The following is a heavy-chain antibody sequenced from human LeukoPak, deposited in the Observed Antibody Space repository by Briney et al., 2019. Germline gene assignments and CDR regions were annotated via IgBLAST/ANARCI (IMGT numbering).Heavy chain of an antibody. CDR2: INPNSGDT. Sequence: ASVKVSCKASGYTFTGYYMHWVRQAPGQGLEWMGWINPNSGDTNYAQKFQGRVTMTRDTSISTAYMELSRLRSDDTAVYYCETAVRNHCSGGSCERDAFDIWGQGTMVTVSS. V-gene: IGHV1-2*02. J-gene: IGHJ3*02. D-gene: IGHD2-15*01. CDR1: GYTFTGYY. CDR3: ETAVRNHCSGGSCERDAFDI.